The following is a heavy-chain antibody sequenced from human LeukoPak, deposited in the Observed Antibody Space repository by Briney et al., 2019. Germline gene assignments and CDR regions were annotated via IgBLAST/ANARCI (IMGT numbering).Heavy chain of an antibody. D-gene: IGHD3-22*01. CDR2: IKEDGSEK. CDR1: GFTFSTYW. V-gene: IGHV3-7*01. CDR3: ARDSSGYQ. J-gene: IGHJ4*02. Sequence: GGSLRLSCAASGFTFSTYWMCWVRQAPGKGLEWVANIKEDGSEKYYGDSVKGRFTIFRDNAKNSLYLQMNSLRAEDTAVYYCARDSSGYQWGQGTLVTVSS.